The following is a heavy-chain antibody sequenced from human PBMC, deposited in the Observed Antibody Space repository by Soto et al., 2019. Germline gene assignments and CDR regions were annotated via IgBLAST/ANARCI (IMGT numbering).Heavy chain of an antibody. CDR1: GFTLDTYG. CDR2: SWHDGRHL. Sequence: QEQLVESGGGMVQPGGSLRVSCAVSGFTLDTYGMHWVRQAAGQGLEWVVVSWHDGRHLDYADSVRGRFTVFRDDSKNTLFLEMPGLRRDDTAVYYCARDWGACTPGECYSHGFDLWGQGTLVTVSS. CDR3: ARDWGACTPGECYSHGFDL. J-gene: IGHJ3*01. V-gene: IGHV3-33*01. D-gene: IGHD2-21*01.